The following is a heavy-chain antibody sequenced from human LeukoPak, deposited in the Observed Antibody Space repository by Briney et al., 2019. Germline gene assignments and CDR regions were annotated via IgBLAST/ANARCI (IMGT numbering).Heavy chain of an antibody. J-gene: IGHJ4*02. CDR3: TTDPCYSSSWCDY. CDR2: IKSKTDGGTT. D-gene: IGHD6-13*01. CDR1: GFTFSGSA. V-gene: IGHV3-15*01. Sequence: GGSLRLSCAASGFTFSGSAMHWVRQVSGKGLEWVGRIKSKTDGGTTNYAAPVKGRFTISRDDSKNTLYLQMNSLKTEDTAVYYCTTDPCYSSSWCDYWGQGTLVTVSS.